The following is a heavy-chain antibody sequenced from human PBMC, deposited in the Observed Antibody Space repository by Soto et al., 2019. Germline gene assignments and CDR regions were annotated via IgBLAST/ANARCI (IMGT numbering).Heavy chain of an antibody. V-gene: IGHV3-23*01. Sequence: GGSLRLSCAASGFTFSSYAMSWVRQAPGKGLEWVSAISGSGGSTYYADSVKGRFTISRDNSKNTLYLQMNSLRAEDTAVYYCAKEALLWFGELLGLGFYYGMYVWGQGTTVTVS. J-gene: IGHJ6*02. D-gene: IGHD3-10*01. CDR1: GFTFSSYA. CDR3: AKEALLWFGELLGLGFYYGMYV. CDR2: ISGSGGST.